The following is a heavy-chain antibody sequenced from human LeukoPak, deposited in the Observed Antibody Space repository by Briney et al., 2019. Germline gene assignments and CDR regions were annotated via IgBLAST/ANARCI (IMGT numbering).Heavy chain of an antibody. CDR3: ARDRGSSGYYYFDY. D-gene: IGHD3-22*01. Sequence: ASVTVSCKASGGTFSSYAISWVRQAPGQGLEWMGGIIPIFGTVNYAQKFQGRVTITTDESTSTAYMELSSLRSEDTAVYYCARDRGSSGYYYFDYWGQGTLVTVSS. J-gene: IGHJ4*02. CDR1: GGTFSSYA. CDR2: IIPIFGTV. V-gene: IGHV1-69*05.